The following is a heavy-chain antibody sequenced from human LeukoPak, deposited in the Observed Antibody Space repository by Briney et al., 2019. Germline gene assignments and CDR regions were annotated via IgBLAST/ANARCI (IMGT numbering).Heavy chain of an antibody. D-gene: IGHD3-10*01. CDR2: IKSKTDGGTT. Sequence: PGGSLRLSCAASGFTFSNVWMSWVRQAPGKGLEWVGRIKSKTDGGTTDYAAPVKGRFTISRDDSKNTLYLQMNSLKTEDTAVYYCTTGAGRSGSYPYYYYGMDVWGQGTTVTVSS. CDR1: GFTFSNVW. V-gene: IGHV3-15*01. J-gene: IGHJ6*02. CDR3: TTGAGRSGSYPYYYYGMDV.